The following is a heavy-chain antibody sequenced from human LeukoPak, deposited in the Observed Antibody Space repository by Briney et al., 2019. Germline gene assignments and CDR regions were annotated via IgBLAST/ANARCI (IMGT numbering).Heavy chain of an antibody. CDR1: GYTFTNYG. Sequence: ASVKVSCKASGYTFTNYGLGWVRQAPGQGLEWMGWISAYNGNTNYAQKLQGRVTMTTDTSTSTAYMELRSLRSDDTAVYYCARDSPMATIPDYWGQGTLVTVSS. D-gene: IGHD5-24*01. CDR3: ARDSPMATIPDY. V-gene: IGHV1-18*01. J-gene: IGHJ4*02. CDR2: ISAYNGNT.